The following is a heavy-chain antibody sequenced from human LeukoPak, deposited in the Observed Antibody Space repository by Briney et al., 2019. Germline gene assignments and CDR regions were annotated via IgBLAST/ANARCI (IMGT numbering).Heavy chain of an antibody. Sequence: GSLRLSCAASGFTVSSNYMSWVRQPPGKGLEWIGEINHSGSTNYNPSLKSRVTISVDTSKNQFSLKLSSVTAADTAVYYCASFHYYDSSGYSTWGQGTLVTVSS. CDR3: ASFHYYDSSGYST. CDR2: INHSGST. CDR1: GFTVSSNY. D-gene: IGHD3-22*01. J-gene: IGHJ5*02. V-gene: IGHV4-34*01.